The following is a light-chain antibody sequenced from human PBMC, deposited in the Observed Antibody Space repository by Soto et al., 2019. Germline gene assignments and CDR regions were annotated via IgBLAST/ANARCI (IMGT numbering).Light chain of an antibody. CDR3: VSFAGGTYV. CDR1: KNDIGVYIF. Sequence: QSALTQPPSASGSPGQSVTISCTGTKNDIGVYIFVSWYQQHPGKAPKLMVYDVNRRPPGVPDRFFGSKSGNTASLTVSGLQAEDEADYYCVSFAGGTYVFGTGTKLTVL. J-gene: IGLJ1*01. CDR2: DVN. V-gene: IGLV2-8*01.